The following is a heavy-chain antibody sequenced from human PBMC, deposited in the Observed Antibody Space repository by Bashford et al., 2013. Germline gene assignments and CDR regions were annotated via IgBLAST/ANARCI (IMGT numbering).Heavy chain of an antibody. J-gene: IGHJ4*02. D-gene: IGHD5-24*01. CDR2: IYPGDSDFYPGDSDI. CDR3: VRRSAWGGYNNWGFDY. Sequence: ESLKISCKASGYSFKNKWIGWVRQMPGKGLEWMGMIYPGDSDFYPGDSDITYSPSFQGQVTISADTSISTAYLQWSSLKASDTAMYYCVRRSAWGGYNNWGFDYWGQGTLVTVSS. CDR1: GYSFKNKW. V-gene: IGHV5-51*01.